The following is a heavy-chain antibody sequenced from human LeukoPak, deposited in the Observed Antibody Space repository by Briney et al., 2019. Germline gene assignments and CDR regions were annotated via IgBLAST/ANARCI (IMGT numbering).Heavy chain of an antibody. CDR1: GFTFTSSA. CDR2: IVVGGSNT. V-gene: IGHV1-58*01. J-gene: IGHJ6*02. D-gene: IGHD1-26*01. Sequence: ASVKVSCKASGFTFTSSAVQWVRQARGQRLEWIGWIVVGGSNTNYAQKFQERVTITRDMSTSTAYMELSSLRSEDTAVYYCAADGPNSGSYYGRSEYGMDVWGQGTTVTVSS. CDR3: AADGPNSGSYYGRSEYGMDV.